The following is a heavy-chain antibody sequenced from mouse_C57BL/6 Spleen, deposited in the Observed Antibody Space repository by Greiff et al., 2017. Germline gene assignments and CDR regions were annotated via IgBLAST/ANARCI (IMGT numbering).Heavy chain of an antibody. Sequence: VQLQQSGPELVKPGASVKISCKASGYTFTDYYMNWVKQSHGKSLEWIGDINPNNGGTSYNQKFKGKATLTVDKSSSTAYMELRSLTSEDSAVYYCAREGSSGWFAYWGQGTLVTVSA. CDR1: GYTFTDYY. CDR2: INPNNGGT. J-gene: IGHJ3*01. CDR3: AREGSSGWFAY. V-gene: IGHV1-26*01. D-gene: IGHD3-2*02.